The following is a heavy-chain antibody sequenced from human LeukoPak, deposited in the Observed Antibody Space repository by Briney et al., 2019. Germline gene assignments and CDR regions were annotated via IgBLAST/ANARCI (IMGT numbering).Heavy chain of an antibody. CDR3: ARYYGYSSGWADY. CDR2: ISSSSSYI. J-gene: IGHJ4*02. V-gene: IGHV3-21*01. CDR1: GFTFSSYS. Sequence: GGSLRLSCAASGFTFSSYSMNWVRQAPGKGLEWASFISSSSSYIYYADSVKGRFTISRDNAKNTLYLQMNSLRAEDTAVYYCARYYGYSSGWADYWGQGTLVTVPS. D-gene: IGHD6-19*01.